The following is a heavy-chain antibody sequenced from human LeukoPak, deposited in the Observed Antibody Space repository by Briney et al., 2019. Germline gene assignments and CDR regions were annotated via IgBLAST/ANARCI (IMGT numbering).Heavy chain of an antibody. CDR2: ISAYNGNT. CDR3: ARGYYDFWSGYLGDFFDY. V-gene: IGHV1-18*01. CDR1: GYTFTSYG. Sequence: ASVKVSCKASGYTFTSYGISWVRQAPGQGLEWMGWISAYNGNTNYAQKLQGRVTMTTDTSTSTAYMELRSLRSDDTAVYYCARGYYDFWSGYLGDFFDYWGQGTLVTVSS. J-gene: IGHJ4*02. D-gene: IGHD3-3*01.